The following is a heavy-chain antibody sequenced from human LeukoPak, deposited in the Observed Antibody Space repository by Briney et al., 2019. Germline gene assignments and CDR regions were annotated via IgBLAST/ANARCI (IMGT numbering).Heavy chain of an antibody. D-gene: IGHD6-19*01. Sequence: SETLSLTCTVSGGSISSYYWSWIRQPPGKGLEWIGYIYYSGSTNYNPSLKSRVTISVDTSKNQFSLKVRSVTAADTAVYYCAPQGAVAGSAYWGQGTLVTVSS. CDR3: APQGAVAGSAY. J-gene: IGHJ4*02. CDR2: IYYSGST. V-gene: IGHV4-59*12. CDR1: GGSISSYY.